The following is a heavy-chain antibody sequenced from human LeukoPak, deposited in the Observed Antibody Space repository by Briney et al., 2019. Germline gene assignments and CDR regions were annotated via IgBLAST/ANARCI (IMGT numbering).Heavy chain of an antibody. J-gene: IGHJ4*02. CDR1: GYTFTGYY. D-gene: IGHD3-22*01. Sequence: ASVKVSCKASGYTFTGYYMHWVRQAPGQGLEGRGWINPNSGGTNYAQKFQGRVTMTRDTSISTAYMELSRLRSDDTAVYYCARVGFQRRWGDYYDSSGYLGFDYWGQGTLVTVSS. CDR3: ARVGFQRRWGDYYDSSGYLGFDY. V-gene: IGHV1-2*02. CDR2: INPNSGGT.